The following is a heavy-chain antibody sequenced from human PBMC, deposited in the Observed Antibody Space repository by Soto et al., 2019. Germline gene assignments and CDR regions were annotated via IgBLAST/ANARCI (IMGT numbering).Heavy chain of an antibody. Sequence: PGGSLRLSCAASGFTFDDYAMHWVRQAPGKGLEWVSSISSRSSYIYYADSVKGRFTISRDNAKNSVYLQMDSLRAEDTAVYYCAKTGGSVSTLYYFDYWGQGTPVTVSS. D-gene: IGHD3-10*01. CDR3: AKTGGSVSTLYYFDY. J-gene: IGHJ4*02. V-gene: IGHV3-21*06. CDR2: ISSRSSYI. CDR1: GFTFDDYA.